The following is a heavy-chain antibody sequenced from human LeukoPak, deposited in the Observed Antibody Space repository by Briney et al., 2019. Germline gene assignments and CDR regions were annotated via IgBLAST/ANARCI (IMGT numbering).Heavy chain of an antibody. CDR1: GASISSGNDY. Sequence: SETLSLTCTVSGASISSGNDYWSWIRQPAGKGLEWIGRVYTGGSTNYNPSLKSRVTLSVDTSKNQFSLKLSSVTAADTAVYYCARGKGDYVWGSYRSSGAFDIWGQGTMVTVSS. D-gene: IGHD3-16*02. V-gene: IGHV4-61*02. J-gene: IGHJ3*02. CDR3: ARGKGDYVWGSYRSSGAFDI. CDR2: VYTGGST.